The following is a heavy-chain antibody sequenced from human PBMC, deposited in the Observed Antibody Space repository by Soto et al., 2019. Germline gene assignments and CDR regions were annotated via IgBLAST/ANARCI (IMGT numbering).Heavy chain of an antibody. D-gene: IGHD2-2*02. V-gene: IGHV1-46*01. CDR2: INPSGGST. CDR1: GYTFTSYY. J-gene: IGHJ3*02. CDR3: ARVRCGSTICYSLGTGYDAFDI. Sequence: ASVKVSCKASGYTFTSYYMHWVRQAPGQGLEWMGIINPSGGSTSYAQKFQGRVTMTRDTSTSTVYMELSSLRSEDTAVYYCARVRCGSTICYSLGTGYDAFDIWGQGTMVTVSS.